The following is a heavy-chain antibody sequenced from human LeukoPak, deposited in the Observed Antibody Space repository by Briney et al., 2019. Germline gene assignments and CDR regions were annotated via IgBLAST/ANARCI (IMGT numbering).Heavy chain of an antibody. J-gene: IGHJ4*02. CDR2: INRDGSTT. V-gene: IGHV3-74*01. D-gene: IGHD3-10*01. CDR1: GFPFSNYW. CDR3: ARDKKSGESSEIDY. Sequence: QPGGPLSLSCAPSGFPFSNYWGHWSAQAPGKGLVGFSRINRDGSTTNYADSVKGRFTVSRDNAKNTLNLQMNSLRAEDTAVYYCARDKKSGESSEIDYWGQGTLVTVSS.